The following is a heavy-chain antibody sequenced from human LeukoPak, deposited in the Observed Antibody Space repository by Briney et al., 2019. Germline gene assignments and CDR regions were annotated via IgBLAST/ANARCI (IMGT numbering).Heavy chain of an antibody. D-gene: IGHD3-22*01. CDR1: GGTFSGYY. CDR2: INHSGST. V-gene: IGHV4-34*01. Sequence: SETLSLTCAVYGGTFSGYYWSWIRQPPGKGLEWIGEINHSGSTNYNPSLKSRVTISVDTSKNQFSLKLSSVTAADTAVYYCARGYYRKVYFDHWGQGTLVTVSS. CDR3: ARGYYRKVYFDH. J-gene: IGHJ4*02.